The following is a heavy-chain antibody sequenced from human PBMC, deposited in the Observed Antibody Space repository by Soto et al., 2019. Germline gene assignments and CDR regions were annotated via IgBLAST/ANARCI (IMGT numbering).Heavy chain of an antibody. J-gene: IGHJ4*02. CDR2: IYSDGST. V-gene: IGHV3-66*01. CDR3: ATLTTYDILTGFYPC. CDR1: GFTVNSNY. D-gene: IGHD3-9*01. Sequence: EVQLVESGGGLVQPGGSLRLSCAASGFTVNSNYMSWVRQAPGKGLEWVSGIYSDGSTYYADSMKGRFIISRDNSNNTLYFQMNSLRDEDTAVYYCATLTTYDILTGFYPCWGQGTLVTVSS.